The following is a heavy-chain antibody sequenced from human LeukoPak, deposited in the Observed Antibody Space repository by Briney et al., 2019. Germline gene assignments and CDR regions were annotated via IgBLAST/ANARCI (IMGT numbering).Heavy chain of an antibody. Sequence: PGGPLRLSCAASGFTFSSYEMNWVRQAQGKGLEWVSYISSSGSTIYYADSVKGRFTISRDNAKNSLYLQMNSLRAEDTAVYYCARGGTLEYFQHWGQGTLVTVSS. J-gene: IGHJ1*01. CDR1: GFTFSSYE. CDR3: ARGGTLEYFQH. CDR2: ISSSGSTI. V-gene: IGHV3-48*03.